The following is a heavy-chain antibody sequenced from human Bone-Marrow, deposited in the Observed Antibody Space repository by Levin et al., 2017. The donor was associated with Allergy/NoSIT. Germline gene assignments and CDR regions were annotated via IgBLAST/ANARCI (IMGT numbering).Heavy chain of an antibody. CDR2: ISHDGSDK. D-gene: IGHD4-17*01. CDR1: GFTFSTSA. V-gene: IGHV3-30-3*01. CDR3: ARVPMTTVTTYHFDY. Sequence: LSLTCAASGFTFSTSAMHWVRQAPGKGLEWVAVISHDGSDKYYVDSVKGRFTISRDNSKNTLYVQMHSLRPDDTAVYYCARVPMTTVTTYHFDYWGQGTLVTVSS. J-gene: IGHJ4*02.